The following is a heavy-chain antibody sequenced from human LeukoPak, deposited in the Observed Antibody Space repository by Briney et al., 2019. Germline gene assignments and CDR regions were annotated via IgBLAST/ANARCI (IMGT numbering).Heavy chain of an antibody. D-gene: IGHD3-22*01. V-gene: IGHV1-69*01. CDR3: ASPDGRYYYDSSGYST. J-gene: IGHJ5*02. CDR1: GGTFSSYA. CDR2: IIPIFGTA. Sequence: GASVKVSCKASGGTFSSYAISWVRQAPGQGLEWMGGIIPIFGTANYAQKFQGRVTITADESTSTAYMELSSLRSEDTAVYYCASPDGRYYYDSSGYSTWGQGTLVTVSS.